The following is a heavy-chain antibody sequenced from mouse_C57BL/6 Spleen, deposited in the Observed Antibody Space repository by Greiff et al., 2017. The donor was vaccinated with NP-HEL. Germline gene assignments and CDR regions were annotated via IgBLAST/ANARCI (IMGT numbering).Heavy chain of an antibody. Sequence: VQLVESGAELVRPGASVTLSCKASGYTFTDYEMHWVKQTPVHGLEWIGAIDPETGGTAYNQKFKGKAILTADKSSSTAYMELRSLTSEDSAVYYCTTYYYGSSWGYWGQGTTLTVSS. J-gene: IGHJ2*01. CDR2: IDPETGGT. D-gene: IGHD1-1*01. V-gene: IGHV1-15*01. CDR1: GYTFTDYE. CDR3: TTYYYGSSWGY.